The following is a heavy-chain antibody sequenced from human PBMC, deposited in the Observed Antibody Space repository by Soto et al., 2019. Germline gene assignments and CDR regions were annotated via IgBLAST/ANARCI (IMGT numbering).Heavy chain of an antibody. Sequence: TLSPPWTVSCCSISDGGCLWSLNRQQPRKGLEWIGYIYYSGSTYYNPSLKSRVTISVDTSKNQFSLKLSSVTAADTAVYYCARVLARAFQSGGSEHLDYWGQGTLVTVSS. V-gene: IGHV4-31*02. J-gene: IGHJ4*02. D-gene: IGHD2-15*01. CDR1: CCSISDGGCL. CDR2: IYYSGST. CDR3: ARVLARAFQSGGSEHLDY.